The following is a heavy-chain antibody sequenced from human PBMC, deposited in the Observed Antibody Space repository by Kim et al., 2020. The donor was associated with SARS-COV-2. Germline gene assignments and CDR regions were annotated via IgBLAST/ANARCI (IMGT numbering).Heavy chain of an antibody. Sequence: SVKVSCKASGGTFSSFAISWVRQAPGQGLEWMGVIIPIFGTANYAQKFQGRVTITADKSTSTAYMELSSLRSEDTAVYYCARDPYYDILTALRRDYYYGMDVWGQGTTVTVSS. CDR2: IIPIFGTA. D-gene: IGHD3-9*01. CDR1: GGTFSSFA. CDR3: ARDPYYDILTALRRDYYYGMDV. J-gene: IGHJ6*02. V-gene: IGHV1-69*06.